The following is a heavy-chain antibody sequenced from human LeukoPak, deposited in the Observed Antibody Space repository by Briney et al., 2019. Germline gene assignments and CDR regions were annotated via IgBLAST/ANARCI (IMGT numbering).Heavy chain of an antibody. CDR2: IYYSGST. V-gene: IGHV4-59*01. CDR3: ARPDFESSAGDAFDI. J-gene: IGHJ3*02. D-gene: IGHD3-22*01. CDR1: GGSISNYY. Sequence: SETLSLTCTVSGGSISNYYWSWIRQPPGKGLEWIGYIYYSGSTNYNPSLKSRVTISVDTSKNQFSLKLSSVTAADTAVYYCARPDFESSAGDAFDIWGQGTMVTVSS.